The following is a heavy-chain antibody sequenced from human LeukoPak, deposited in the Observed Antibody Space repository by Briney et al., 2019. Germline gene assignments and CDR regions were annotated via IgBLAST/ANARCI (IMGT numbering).Heavy chain of an antibody. D-gene: IGHD2-2*01. CDR3: ARGSTSDWPLDH. V-gene: IGHV1-3*01. Sequence: ASVKVSCKASGYTFTSFDFNWVRQATGQGLEWMGWIDAGNGDTRYSQKFQGRVTITRDTSASTAYIELRSLRSEDTAMYYCARGSTSDWPLDHWGQETLVTISS. CDR1: GYTFTSFD. J-gene: IGHJ4*02. CDR2: IDAGNGDT.